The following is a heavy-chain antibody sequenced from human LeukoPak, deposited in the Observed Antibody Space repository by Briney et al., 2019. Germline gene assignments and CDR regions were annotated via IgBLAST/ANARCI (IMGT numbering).Heavy chain of an antibody. J-gene: IGHJ4*02. CDR3: ARVVGYDILTGYTNFDY. V-gene: IGHV1-18*01. CDR1: GYTFTSYG. D-gene: IGHD3-9*01. Sequence: GASVKVSCKASGYTFTSYGISWVRQAPGPGLEWMGWISAYNGNTNYAQKLQGRVTMTTDTSTSKAYMELRSLRSDDTAVYYCARVVGYDILTGYTNFDYWGQGTLVTVSS. CDR2: ISAYNGNT.